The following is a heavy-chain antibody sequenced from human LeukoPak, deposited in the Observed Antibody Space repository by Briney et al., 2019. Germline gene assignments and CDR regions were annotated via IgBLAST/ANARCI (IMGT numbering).Heavy chain of an antibody. CDR1: GFTFSSHA. Sequence: GGSLRLSCAASGFTFSSHAMSWVRQAPGKGLEWVSAISGSGGSTYYADSVKGRFTISRDNSKNTLYLQMNSLRAEDTAVYYCAMNPRGYCSGGSCYSDYWGQGTLVTVSS. CDR3: AMNPRGYCSGGSCYSDY. V-gene: IGHV3-23*01. D-gene: IGHD2-15*01. CDR2: ISGSGGST. J-gene: IGHJ4*02.